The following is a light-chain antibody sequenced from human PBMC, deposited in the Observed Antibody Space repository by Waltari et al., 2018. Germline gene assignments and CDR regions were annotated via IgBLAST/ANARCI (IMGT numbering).Light chain of an antibody. CDR3: MQGTHYT. V-gene: IGKV2-30*02. Sequence: DVVMTQSPLSLPVTLGQPASISSRSSQRLVHSDGNTYLNWFQQRPGQSPRRLIYKVSKRDSGVPDRVSGSGSGTDFTLKISRVEAEDVGVYYCMQGTHYTFGQGTKLEIK. J-gene: IGKJ2*01. CDR1: QRLVHSDGNTY. CDR2: KVS.